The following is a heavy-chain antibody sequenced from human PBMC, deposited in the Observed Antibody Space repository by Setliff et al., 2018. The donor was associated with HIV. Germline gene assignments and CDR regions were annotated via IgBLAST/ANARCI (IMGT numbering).Heavy chain of an antibody. CDR3: ARGRTYDSSGYIGNWFDP. Sequence: ASVKVSCKASGYTFTGYYMHWVRQAPGQGLEWLGWINPNNGVTNYAQNFQGRVTMTRDTSINTAYVELRSLRLDDTAVYFCARGRTYDSSGYIGNWFDPWGQGTLVTVSS. D-gene: IGHD3-22*01. J-gene: IGHJ5*02. V-gene: IGHV1-2*02. CDR2: INPNNGVT. CDR1: GYTFTGYY.